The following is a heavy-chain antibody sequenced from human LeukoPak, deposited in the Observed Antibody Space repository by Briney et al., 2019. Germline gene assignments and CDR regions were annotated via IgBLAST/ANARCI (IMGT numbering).Heavy chain of an antibody. CDR3: ARGRYSYGPYYYYYYMDV. D-gene: IGHD5-18*01. CDR2: INHSGST. CDR1: GGSFSGYY. Sequence: PSETLSLTCAVYGGSFSGYYRSWIRQPPGKGLEWIGEINHSGSTNYNPSLKSRVTISVDTSKNQFSLKLSSVTAADTAVYYCARGRYSYGPYYYYYYMDVWGKGTTVTVSS. J-gene: IGHJ6*03. V-gene: IGHV4-34*01.